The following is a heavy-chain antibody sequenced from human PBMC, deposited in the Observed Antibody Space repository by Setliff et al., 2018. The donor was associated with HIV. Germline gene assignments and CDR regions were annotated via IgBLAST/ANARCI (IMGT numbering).Heavy chain of an antibody. CDR1: GGSLISDIYY. Sequence: SETLSLTCTVSGGSLISDIYYWSWIRQPAVKGLEWIGHIYTSGNTNYNPSPKSRVTISIDTSKNQFSLKLTSVTAADTAVYSCAREDALTQQFDSWGQGTLVTVSS. CDR2: IYTSGNT. J-gene: IGHJ4*02. CDR3: AREDALTQQFDS. D-gene: IGHD6-13*01. V-gene: IGHV4-61*09.